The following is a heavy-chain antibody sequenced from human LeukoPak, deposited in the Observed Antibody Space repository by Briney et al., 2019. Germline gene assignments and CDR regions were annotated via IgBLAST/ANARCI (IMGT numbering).Heavy chain of an antibody. V-gene: IGHV4-59*01. Sequence: SETLSLTCTVSGGSISSYYWSWIRQPPGKGLEWIGYIYYSGSTNYNPSLKSRVTISVDTSKNQFSLKLSSVTAADTAVYYCAREPTYYFDTSGYRDAFDIWGQGTMVTVSS. CDR2: IYYSGST. J-gene: IGHJ3*02. CDR3: AREPTYYFDTSGYRDAFDI. D-gene: IGHD3-22*01. CDR1: GGSISSYY.